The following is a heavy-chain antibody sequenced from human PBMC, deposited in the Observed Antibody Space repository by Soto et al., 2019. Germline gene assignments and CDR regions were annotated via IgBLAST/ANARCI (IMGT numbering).Heavy chain of an antibody. Sequence: GGSLRLSCAASGFTFSSYGMHWVRQAPGKGLEWVAVISYDGSNKYYADSVKGRFTISRDNSKNTLYLQMNSLRAEDTAVYYCAKDFPPLPRYCSSTSCRWAYYYYGMDVWGQGTTVTVSS. V-gene: IGHV3-30*18. CDR1: GFTFSSYG. J-gene: IGHJ6*02. CDR2: ISYDGSNK. D-gene: IGHD2-2*01. CDR3: AKDFPPLPRYCSSTSCRWAYYYYGMDV.